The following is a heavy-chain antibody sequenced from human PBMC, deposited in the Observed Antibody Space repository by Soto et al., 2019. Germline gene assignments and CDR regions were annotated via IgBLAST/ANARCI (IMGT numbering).Heavy chain of an antibody. CDR1: GGSFSGPN. CDR2: INHSGST. V-gene: IGHV4-34*01. J-gene: IGHJ5*02. Sequence: QVQLQQWGAGLLKPSETLSLACAVYGGSFSGPNWSWIRQPPGKGLEWIGEINHSGSTNYNPSLKSRVNISIDMSKNQYFLKMSSVTAADTAVYYCARGWGFGFDPWGQGILVTVSS. CDR3: ARGWGFGFDP. D-gene: IGHD3-10*01.